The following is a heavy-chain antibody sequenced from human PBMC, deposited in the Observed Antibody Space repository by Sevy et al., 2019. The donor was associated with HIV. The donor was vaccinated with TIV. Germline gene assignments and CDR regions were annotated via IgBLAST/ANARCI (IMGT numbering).Heavy chain of an antibody. D-gene: IGHD1-1*01. CDR3: ARGYNWNINFDY. J-gene: IGHJ4*02. CDR1: GYTFTSYG. V-gene: IGHV1-18*01. Sequence: ASVKVSCKASGYTFTSYGISWVRQAPGQGLEWMGWISPYNGKTNYAQKLQGRVTMTTDTSTSTAYMEVRSLRSDDTAVYYCARGYNWNINFDYWGQRTLVTVSS. CDR2: ISPYNGKT.